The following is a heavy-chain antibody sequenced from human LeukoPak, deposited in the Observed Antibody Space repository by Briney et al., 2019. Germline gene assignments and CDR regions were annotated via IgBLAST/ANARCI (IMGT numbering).Heavy chain of an antibody. CDR3: AHIPPHNIVVVPAAINWFDP. CDR2: IYWNDDK. J-gene: IGHJ5*02. D-gene: IGHD2-2*02. Sequence: SGPTLVKPTQTLTLTCTFSGFSLSTSGVGVGWIRQLPGKALEWLALIYWNDDKRYSPSLKSRPTITKDTSKNQVVLTMTNMDPVDTATYYCAHIPPHNIVVVPAAINWFDPWGQGTLVTVSS. CDR1: GFSLSTSGVG. V-gene: IGHV2-5*01.